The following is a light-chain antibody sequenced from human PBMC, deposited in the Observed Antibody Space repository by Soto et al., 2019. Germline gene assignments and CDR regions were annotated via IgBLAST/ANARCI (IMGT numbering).Light chain of an antibody. CDR1: QSVSSY. Sequence: EIVLTESPATLSLSPVERATLSCMASQSVSSYLAWYQQKPGQAPRLLIYGASTRATGIPARFSGSGSGTEFTLTISGLQSEDFAVYYCQKYNNWPINFGQGTKVDIK. CDR3: QKYNNWPIN. V-gene: IGKV3-15*01. CDR2: GAS. J-gene: IGKJ1*01.